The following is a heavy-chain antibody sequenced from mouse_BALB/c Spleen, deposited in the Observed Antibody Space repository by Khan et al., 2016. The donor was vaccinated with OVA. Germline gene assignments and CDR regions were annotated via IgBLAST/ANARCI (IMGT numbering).Heavy chain of an antibody. V-gene: IGHV1-9*01. D-gene: IGHD1-3*01. CDR2: ILPGSGST. CDR1: GYTFSMYW. Sequence: VELVESGAELMKPGASVTISCKATGYTFSMYWIEWVKERPGHGLEWIGEILPGSGSTNNSDNFKGKATFTADTSSNTAYMQLSSLTSEDSAVYYCARGGYNPAMDSWGQGTSVTVSS. CDR3: ARGGYNPAMDS. J-gene: IGHJ4*01.